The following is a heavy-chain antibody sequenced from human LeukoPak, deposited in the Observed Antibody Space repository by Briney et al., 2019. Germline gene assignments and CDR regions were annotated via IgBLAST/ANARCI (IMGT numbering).Heavy chain of an antibody. D-gene: IGHD3-22*01. V-gene: IGHV4-34*01. CDR2: INHSGST. CDR1: GGSFSGYY. Sequence: SETLSLTCAVYGGSFSGYYWSWIRQPPGKGLEWIGEINHSGSTNYNPSLKSRVPISVGTSKNQFSLKLSSVTAADTAVYYCARSGDSSCLRGFDYWGQGTMVTVSS. CDR3: ARSGDSSCLRGFDY. J-gene: IGHJ3*01.